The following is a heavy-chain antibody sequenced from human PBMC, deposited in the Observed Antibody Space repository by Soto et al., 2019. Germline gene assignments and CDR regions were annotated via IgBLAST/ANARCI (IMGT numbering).Heavy chain of an antibody. CDR1: GYTFTGYY. J-gene: IGHJ6*02. Sequence: ASVKVSCKASGYTFTGYYMHWVRQAPGQGLEWMGWINPNSGGTNYAQKFQGRVTMTRDTSISTAYMELSRLRSDDTAVYYCARGMTTVTPNYYYGMDVWGQGTTVTVSS. V-gene: IGHV1-2*02. CDR3: ARGMTTVTPNYYYGMDV. D-gene: IGHD4-4*01. CDR2: INPNSGGT.